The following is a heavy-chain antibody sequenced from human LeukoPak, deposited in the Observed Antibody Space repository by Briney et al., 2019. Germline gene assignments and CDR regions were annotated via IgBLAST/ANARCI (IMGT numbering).Heavy chain of an antibody. V-gene: IGHV3-30*02. D-gene: IGHD5-24*01. J-gene: IGHJ6*03. Sequence: GGSLRLSCAASGFTFSSYGMHWVRQAPGKGLEWVAFIRYDGSIQYHADSVKGRFTISRDNSKNTLYLQMSSLRAEDTAFYYCANDTVKVTTIRRVPHYTDGWGKGSTVTISS. CDR1: GFTFSSYG. CDR2: IRYDGSIQ. CDR3: ANDTVKVTTIRRVPHYTDG.